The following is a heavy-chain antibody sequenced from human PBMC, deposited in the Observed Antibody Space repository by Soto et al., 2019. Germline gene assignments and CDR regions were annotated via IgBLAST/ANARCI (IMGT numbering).Heavy chain of an antibody. Sequence: PSETLSLTCTVSGGSISSSSYYWGWIRQPPGKGLEWIGSIYYSGSTYYNPSLKSRVTISVDTSKNQFSLKLSSVTAADTAVYYCARLECSTSCYGGNYYYYGMDVWGQGTTVT. J-gene: IGHJ6*02. V-gene: IGHV4-39*01. CDR3: ARLECSTSCYGGNYYYYGMDV. D-gene: IGHD2-2*01. CDR1: GGSISSSSYY. CDR2: IYYSGST.